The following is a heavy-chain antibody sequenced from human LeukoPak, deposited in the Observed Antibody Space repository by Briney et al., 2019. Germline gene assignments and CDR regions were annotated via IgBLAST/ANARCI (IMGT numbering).Heavy chain of an antibody. D-gene: IGHD3-22*01. CDR1: GGSISSGSYY. J-gene: IGHJ5*02. Sequence: PSETLSLTCTVSGGSISSGSYYWSWLRQPAGKGLEWIARIYTSGSTNYNPSLKSRVTISVDTSKNQFSLRLSSVTAADTAVYYCARVWKYYYDSSGYDTWGQGTLVTVSS. V-gene: IGHV4-61*02. CDR2: IYTSGST. CDR3: ARVWKYYYDSSGYDT.